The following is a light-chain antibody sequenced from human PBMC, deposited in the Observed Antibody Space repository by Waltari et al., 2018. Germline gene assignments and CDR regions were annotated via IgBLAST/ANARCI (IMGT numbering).Light chain of an antibody. V-gene: IGLV8-61*01. Sequence: QTVVTQEPSLSVSPGGTVTHTCAFSSASLSSTSYASWYQQSPGQTPRTLVYKANIRSSGVPDRFSGSVLGNKAVLIITGAQAEDESTYYCLLYMGSGIWVFGGGTKLTVL. CDR2: KAN. J-gene: IGLJ3*02. CDR1: SASLSSTSY. CDR3: LLYMGSGIWV.